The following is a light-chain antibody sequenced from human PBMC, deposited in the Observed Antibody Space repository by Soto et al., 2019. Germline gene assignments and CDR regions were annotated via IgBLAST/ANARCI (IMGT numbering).Light chain of an antibody. J-gene: IGKJ3*01. V-gene: IGKV1-8*01. CDR3: QQYYSYPGT. CDR1: QGISSY. Sequence: AIRMTQSPSSLSASTGDRVTITCRARQGISSYLAWYQQKPGKAPKLLIYAASTLQSGVPSRFSGSGSGTDFTLTSSCLQSEDFATYYCQQYYSYPGTCGAGTKVDIK. CDR2: AAS.